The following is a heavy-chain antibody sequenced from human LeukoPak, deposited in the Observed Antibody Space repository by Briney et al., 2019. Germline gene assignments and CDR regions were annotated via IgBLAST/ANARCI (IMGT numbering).Heavy chain of an antibody. J-gene: IGHJ4*02. D-gene: IGHD5-24*01. CDR2: ISWNSGSI. CDR3: AKGWLQSSYYFDY. Sequence: GGSLRLSCAASGFTFSSYAMSWVRQAPGKGLEWVSGISWNSGSIGYADSVKGRFTISRDNAKNSLYLQMNSLRAEDTALYYCAKGWLQSSYYFDYWGQGTLVTVSS. V-gene: IGHV3-9*01. CDR1: GFTFSSYA.